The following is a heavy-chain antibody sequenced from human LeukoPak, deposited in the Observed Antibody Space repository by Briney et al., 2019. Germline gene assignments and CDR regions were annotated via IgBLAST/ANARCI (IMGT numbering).Heavy chain of an antibody. CDR1: GFTFSVAG. V-gene: IGHV3-23*01. Sequence: GGSQRLSCVASGFTFSVAGMHWVRQAPGKGLEWVSAIIGNGASTYYTDSVKGRFTISRDNSKNTLYLKMNSLRAEDTGVYYCAKRTCSGTTCYPLDSWGRGTLVTVSS. J-gene: IGHJ4*02. CDR2: IIGNGAST. CDR3: AKRTCSGTTCYPLDS. D-gene: IGHD6-19*01.